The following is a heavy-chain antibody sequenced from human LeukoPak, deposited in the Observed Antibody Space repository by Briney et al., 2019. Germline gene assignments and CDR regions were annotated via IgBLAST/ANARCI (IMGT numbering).Heavy chain of an antibody. CDR1: GFTFGDYV. D-gene: IGHD3-9*01. Sequence: PGGSLRLSCTASGFTFGDYVMSWFRQAPGKGLEWVGFIRSKAYGGTTEYAASVKGRFTISRDDSKSIAYLQMNSLKTEDTAVYYCTRDRKDYDILTGYYTPYYYYYMDVWGKGTTVTVSS. V-gene: IGHV3-49*03. CDR2: IRSKAYGGTT. J-gene: IGHJ6*03. CDR3: TRDRKDYDILTGYYTPYYYYYMDV.